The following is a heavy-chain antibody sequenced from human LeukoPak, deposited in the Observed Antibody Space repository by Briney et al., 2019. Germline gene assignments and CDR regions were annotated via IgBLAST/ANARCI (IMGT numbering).Heavy chain of an antibody. J-gene: IGHJ3*02. Sequence: GTSVKVSCKASGFTFTSSAMQWVRQARGQRLEWIGWIVVGSGNTNYAQKFQERVTITRDMSTSTAYMELSSLRSEDTAVYYCARGPGGVLEWLFYAFDIWGQGTMVTVSS. CDR3: ARGPGGVLEWLFYAFDI. D-gene: IGHD3-3*01. CDR2: IVVGSGNT. V-gene: IGHV1-58*02. CDR1: GFTFTSSA.